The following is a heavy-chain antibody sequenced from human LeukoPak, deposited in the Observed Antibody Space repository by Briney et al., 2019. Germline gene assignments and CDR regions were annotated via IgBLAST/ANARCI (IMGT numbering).Heavy chain of an antibody. CDR3: ARDGYGSGSYNDY. CDR2: IYSGGST. D-gene: IGHD3-10*01. Sequence: PGGSLRLSCAASGFTVSSNYMSWVRQAPGKGLEWVSVIYSGGSTYYADSGKGRFTISRDNSKNTLYLQMNSLRAEDTAVYYCARDGYGSGSYNDYWGQGTLVTVSS. J-gene: IGHJ4*02. CDR1: GFTVSSNY. V-gene: IGHV3-66*01.